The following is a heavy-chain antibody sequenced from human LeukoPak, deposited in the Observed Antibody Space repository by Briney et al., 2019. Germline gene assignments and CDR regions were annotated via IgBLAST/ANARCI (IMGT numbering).Heavy chain of an antibody. Sequence: ASVKVSCKVSGYTLTELSMHWVRQAPGKGLEWMGGFDPEDGETIYAQKFQGRVTMTEDTSTDTAYMELSSLRSEDTAVYYCATTVGELSLYVLFDHWGQGTLVTVSS. V-gene: IGHV1-24*01. J-gene: IGHJ4*02. D-gene: IGHD3-16*02. CDR3: ATTVGELSLYVLFDH. CDR1: GYTLTELS. CDR2: FDPEDGET.